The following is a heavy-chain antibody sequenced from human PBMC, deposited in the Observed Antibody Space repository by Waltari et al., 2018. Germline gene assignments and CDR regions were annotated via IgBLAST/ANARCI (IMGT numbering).Heavy chain of an antibody. D-gene: IGHD6-19*01. J-gene: IGHJ4*02. V-gene: IGHV3-74*01. Sequence: EVNLVESGGGLVQPGGSLPPSCAASGFTFSGRWMHWVRQAPGKGLVWVSRLNTDGSATDYADSVKGRFTISRDNAKNTLYLRMNSLRVEDTALYYCVRGSSGWYGTDYWGQGTLVTVSS. CDR1: GFTFSGRW. CDR3: VRGSSGWYGTDY. CDR2: LNTDGSAT.